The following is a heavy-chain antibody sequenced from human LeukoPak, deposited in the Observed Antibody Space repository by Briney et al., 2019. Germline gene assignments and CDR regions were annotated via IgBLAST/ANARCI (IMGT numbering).Heavy chain of an antibody. J-gene: IGHJ5*02. CDR3: ASDLGYCSSTSCRYFDP. D-gene: IGHD2-2*01. CDR1: GGSISSGGYF. CDR2: ISHTGNT. Sequence: SETLSLTCTVSGGSISSGGYFWSWIRQPPGKGLEWIGYISHTGNTYYNPSLKGRVTISADRSKNQFSLKLSSVTAADTAVYYCASDLGYCSSTSCRYFDPWGQGTLVTVSS. V-gene: IGHV4-30-2*01.